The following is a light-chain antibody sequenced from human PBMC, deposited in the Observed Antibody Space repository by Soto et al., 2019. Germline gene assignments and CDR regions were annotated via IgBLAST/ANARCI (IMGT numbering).Light chain of an antibody. J-gene: IGKJ5*01. V-gene: IGKV1-17*03. CDR1: QDISNY. CDR2: AAS. CDR3: LQHNSFPNT. Sequence: DIQMTQSPSAMSASVGDRVTITCRASQDISNYLVWFQQKPGKVPQRLIYAASTLQSGVPSRFSGSGSGTEFTLTISNLQPEDFATYYCLQHNSFPNTFGQGTRLENK.